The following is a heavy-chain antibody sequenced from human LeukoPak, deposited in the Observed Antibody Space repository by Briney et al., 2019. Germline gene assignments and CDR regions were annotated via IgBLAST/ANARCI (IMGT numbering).Heavy chain of an antibody. J-gene: IGHJ4*02. CDR2: IIPILGIA. CDR1: GYTFTGYY. Sequence: SVKVSCKASGYTFTGYYMHWVRQAPGQGLEWMGRIIPILGIANYAQKFQGRVTITADKSTSTAYMELSSLRSEDTAVYYCARDLQGGLRPYCDYERLGYWGQGTLVTVSS. V-gene: IGHV1-69*04. D-gene: IGHD4-17*01. CDR3: ARDLQGGLRPYCDYERLGY.